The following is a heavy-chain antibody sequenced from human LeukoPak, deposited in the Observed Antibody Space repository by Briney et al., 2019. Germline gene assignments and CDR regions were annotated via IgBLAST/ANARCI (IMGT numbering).Heavy chain of an antibody. CDR3: ARGDIYCSGGSCYD. D-gene: IGHD2-15*01. CDR2: INHSGST. Sequence: SETLSLTCAVYGGSFSGYYWSWIRQPPGKGLEWIGEINHSGSTNYNPSLKSRVTISVDTSKNQFSLKLSSVTAADTAVYYCARGDIYCSGGSCYDWGQGTLVTVSS. J-gene: IGHJ4*02. CDR1: GGSFSGYY. V-gene: IGHV4-34*01.